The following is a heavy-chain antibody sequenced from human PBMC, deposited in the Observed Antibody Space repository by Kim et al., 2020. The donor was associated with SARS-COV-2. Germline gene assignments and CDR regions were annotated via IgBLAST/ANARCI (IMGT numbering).Heavy chain of an antibody. D-gene: IGHD2-15*01. Sequence: ADSVKGRFTITRDNAKNALYLQMNSLRAEDTAVYYCAREVVAATLSMIDYWGQGTLVTVSS. V-gene: IGHV3-11*04. J-gene: IGHJ4*02. CDR3: AREVVAATLSMIDY.